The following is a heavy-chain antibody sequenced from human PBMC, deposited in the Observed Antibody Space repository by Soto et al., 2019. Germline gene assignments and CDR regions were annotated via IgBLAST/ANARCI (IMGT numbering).Heavy chain of an antibody. V-gene: IGHV3-53*01. CDR2: INSNDTT. Sequence: GGSLRLSCTVSGFTVSLNDMSWGRQAPGKGLEGVSLINSNDTTYYPASLEGRFTTSKDNSKTSSFLQTYHLRADDTAVYYCARTDYDNNIYFVSWGQGTLVTVSS. CDR3: ARTDYDNNIYFVS. J-gene: IGHJ1*01. D-gene: IGHD3-22*01. CDR1: GFTVSLND.